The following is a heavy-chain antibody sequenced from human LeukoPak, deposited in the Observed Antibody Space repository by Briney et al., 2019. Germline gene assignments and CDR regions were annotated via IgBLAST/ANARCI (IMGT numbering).Heavy chain of an antibody. D-gene: IGHD6-19*01. Sequence: PGGSLRLSCAASGFTVSSNEMSWVRQAPGKGLEWVSSISGGSTYYADSRKGRFTISRDNAKNSLYLQMNSLRAEDTALYHCARDGPSEQWLPYFDYWGQGTLVTVSS. J-gene: IGHJ4*02. CDR2: ISGGST. CDR1: GFTVSSNE. V-gene: IGHV3-38-3*01. CDR3: ARDGPSEQWLPYFDY.